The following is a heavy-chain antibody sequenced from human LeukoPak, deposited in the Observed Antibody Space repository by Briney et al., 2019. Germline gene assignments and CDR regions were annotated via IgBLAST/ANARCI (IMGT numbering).Heavy chain of an antibody. CDR1: GYTFTSYG. Sequence: ASVKVSCKASGYTFTSYGISWVRQAPGQGLEWMGWISAYNGNTNYAQKLQGRVTMTTDTSTSTAYMELRSLRSDDTAVYYSARWATTVTYFDYWGQGTLVTVSS. CDR3: ARWATTVTYFDY. J-gene: IGHJ4*02. CDR2: ISAYNGNT. D-gene: IGHD4-17*01. V-gene: IGHV1-18*01.